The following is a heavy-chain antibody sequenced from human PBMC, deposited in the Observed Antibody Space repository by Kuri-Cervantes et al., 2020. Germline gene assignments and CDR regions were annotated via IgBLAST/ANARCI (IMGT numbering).Heavy chain of an antibody. CDR1: GYTFTSYG. Sequence: ASVKVSCKASGYTFTSYGISWVRQAPGQGLEWMGWISAYNGNTYYAQKLQGRVTMTRNTSISTAYMELSSLRSEDTAVYYCARVRARAAAGTEYDYWGQGTLVTVSS. J-gene: IGHJ4*02. V-gene: IGHV1-18*01. CDR2: ISAYNGNT. CDR3: ARVRARAAAGTEYDY. D-gene: IGHD6-13*01.